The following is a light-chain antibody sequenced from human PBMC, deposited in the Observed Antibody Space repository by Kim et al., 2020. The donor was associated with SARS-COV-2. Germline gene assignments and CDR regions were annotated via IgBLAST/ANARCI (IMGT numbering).Light chain of an antibody. Sequence: SYELTQPPSVSVAPGKTARVTCGGNNIGSKSVHWYQQKPGQAPVLGMHYDSERPSGIPDRFSGSKSGNTATLTISGVEAGDEADYSCQVWDTSTDRGVFG. CDR3: QVWDTSTDRGV. CDR2: YDS. V-gene: IGLV3-21*04. CDR1: NIGSKS. J-gene: IGLJ2*01.